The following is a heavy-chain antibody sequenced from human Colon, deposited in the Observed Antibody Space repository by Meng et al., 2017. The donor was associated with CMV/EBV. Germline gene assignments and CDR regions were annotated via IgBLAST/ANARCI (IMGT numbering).Heavy chain of an antibody. D-gene: IGHD6-13*01. CDR1: GVTFSTYS. CDR3: ARGWPPDY. Sequence: GESLKISCAASGVTFSTYSLNWVRQAPGKGLEWVSSISHSSDTYYADSVKGRFTLSRDNAQNSVYLQLNSLTAEDTAVYYCARGWPPDYWGQGTLVTGSS. V-gene: IGHV3-21*06. J-gene: IGHJ4*02. CDR2: ISHSSDT.